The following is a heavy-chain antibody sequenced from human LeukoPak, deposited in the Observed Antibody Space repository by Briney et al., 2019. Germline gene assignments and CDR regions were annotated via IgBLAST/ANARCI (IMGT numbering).Heavy chain of an antibody. CDR2: ISSSSSPI. D-gene: IGHD1-26*01. CDR3: ARGSGSQSLGFDS. V-gene: IGHV3-48*01. Sequence: GGSLRLSCAASGFTFSSYSMNWVRQAPGKGLKWVSYISSSSSPIYYTDSVKGRFTISRDNAKNSLYLQMNSLRAEDTAMYFCARGSGSQSLGFDSWGQGTLVTVSS. CDR1: GFTFSSYS. J-gene: IGHJ4*02.